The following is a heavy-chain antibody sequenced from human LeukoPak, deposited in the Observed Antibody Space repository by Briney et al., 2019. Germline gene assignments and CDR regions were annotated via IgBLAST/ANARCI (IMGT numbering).Heavy chain of an antibody. Sequence: ASVKVSSKASGDTFTAYHIHWVRQAPGQGLEWMGWINSNTGGTNYAQKFQGRVTLTRDTSITTAYMEMISLRSDDTAVYYCARDRPGYSSWFDPWGQGTLVTVSS. D-gene: IGHD6-19*01. CDR3: ARDRPGYSSWFDP. CDR2: INSNTGGT. V-gene: IGHV1-2*02. J-gene: IGHJ5*02. CDR1: GDTFTAYH.